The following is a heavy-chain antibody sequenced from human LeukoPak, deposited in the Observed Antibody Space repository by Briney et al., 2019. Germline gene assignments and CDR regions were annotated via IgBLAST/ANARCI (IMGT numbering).Heavy chain of an antibody. V-gene: IGHV5-51*01. CDR1: GYSFTSYW. CDR2: IHPGDSDT. CDR3: ARHEGPNYYYYYYMDV. Sequence: GESLEISCKGSGYSFTSYWIGWVRQMPGKGLEWMGIIHPGDSDTRYSPSFQGQVTISADKSISTAYLQWSSLKASDTAMHYCARHEGPNYYYYYYMDVWGKGTTVTVSS. J-gene: IGHJ6*03.